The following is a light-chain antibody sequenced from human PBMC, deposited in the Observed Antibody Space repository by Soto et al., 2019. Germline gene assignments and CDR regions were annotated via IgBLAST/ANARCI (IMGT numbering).Light chain of an antibody. Sequence: DIVMTQSPLSLPVTPGEPASISCRSSQSLLHSNGYNYLDWYLQKPGQSPQLLIYLGSNRASGVPDRYSGGGSGTDFTLKSSRVEADDVGVYYCMQALQTGTFGQGTKVEMK. J-gene: IGKJ1*01. CDR3: MQALQTGT. V-gene: IGKV2-28*01. CDR1: QSLLHSNGYNY. CDR2: LGS.